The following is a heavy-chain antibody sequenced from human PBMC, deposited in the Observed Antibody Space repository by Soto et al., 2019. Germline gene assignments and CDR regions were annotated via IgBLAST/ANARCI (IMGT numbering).Heavy chain of an antibody. CDR1: GYGFTTYW. D-gene: IGHD6-13*01. Sequence: ESLKISCKGSGYGFTTYWIAWVRQMPGKGLEWMGIIYPGDSDTKYSPSFQGQVTISADKSIGTAFLQWSSLKASDTAMYYCARHGAGFDYWGQGTLVPVSS. CDR2: IYPGDSDT. J-gene: IGHJ4*02. CDR3: ARHGAGFDY. V-gene: IGHV5-51*01.